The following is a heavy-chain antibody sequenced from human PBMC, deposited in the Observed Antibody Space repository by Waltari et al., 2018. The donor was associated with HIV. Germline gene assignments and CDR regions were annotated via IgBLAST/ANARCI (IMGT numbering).Heavy chain of an antibody. CDR3: SRTSTGSDYYYQVDV. CDR1: GGSIHSGSYY. CDR2: LYTSGST. V-gene: IGHV4-61*02. D-gene: IGHD2-21*02. J-gene: IGHJ6*02. Sequence: QVQLQESGPGLVKTSQTLSLTCPVSGGSIHSGSYYWNWIRQPAGKGLEWIGRLYTSGSTNYNPSLKSRVTMTADTSKNQFSLRLTSVTASDTAIYYCSRTSTGSDYYYQVDVWGQGTTVTVS.